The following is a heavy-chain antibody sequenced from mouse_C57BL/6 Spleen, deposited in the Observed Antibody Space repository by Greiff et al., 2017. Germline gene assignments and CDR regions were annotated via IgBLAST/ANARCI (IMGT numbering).Heavy chain of an antibody. CDR2: IDPESGGT. CDR3: AREGFSY. CDR1: GYTFTDYE. Sequence: VQLQQSGAELVRPGASVTLSCKASGYTFTDYEMHWVKQTPVHGLEWIGAIDPESGGTAYNQTFKGKAILTADKSSSTAYMELRSLTSEDSAGYYCAREGFSYWGQGTPVTVSA. V-gene: IGHV1-15*01. J-gene: IGHJ3*01.